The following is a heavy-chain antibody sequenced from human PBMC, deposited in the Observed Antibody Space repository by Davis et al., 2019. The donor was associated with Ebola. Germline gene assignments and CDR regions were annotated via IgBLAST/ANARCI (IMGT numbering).Heavy chain of an antibody. J-gene: IGHJ6*02. D-gene: IGHD3-3*01. CDR1: GFSLSTSGMC. CDR3: ARMSTYYDFWSGYYYYYYGMDV. Sequence: SGPTLVTPTQTLTLPSTFSGFSLSTSGMCVCWIRQPPGKALEWLALIDWDDAKYYSTSLKTRLTISKDTSKNQVVLTMTNMDPVDTATYYCARMSTYYDFWSGYYYYYYGMDVWGQGTTVTVSS. CDR2: IDWDDAK. V-gene: IGHV2-70*01.